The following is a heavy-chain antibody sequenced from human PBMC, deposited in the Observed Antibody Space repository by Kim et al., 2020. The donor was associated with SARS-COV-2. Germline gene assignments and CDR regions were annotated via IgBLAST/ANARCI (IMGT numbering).Heavy chain of an antibody. CDR3: ASGSVGAYFDL. D-gene: IGHD3-10*01. J-gene: IGHJ4*02. V-gene: IGHV3-20*01. Sequence: STCYADSVKGRFTISRDNAKKTLYLQMNSLRAEDTALYHCASGSVGAYFDLWGQGTRVTVSS. CDR2: ST.